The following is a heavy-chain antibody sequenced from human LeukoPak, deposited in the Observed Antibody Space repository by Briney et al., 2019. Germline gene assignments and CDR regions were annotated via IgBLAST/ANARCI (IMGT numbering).Heavy chain of an antibody. D-gene: IGHD1-14*01. Sequence: PGGSLRLSCAASGFTFSSYSMNWVRQAPGKGLEWISFISGSGDTMFYADSVKGRFAISRDNAKNSVFLQMSSLRAEDTAMYYCAREGLTTSSWGQGTLVTVSS. CDR1: GFTFSSYS. J-gene: IGHJ4*02. V-gene: IGHV3-48*04. CDR2: ISGSGDTM. CDR3: AREGLTTSS.